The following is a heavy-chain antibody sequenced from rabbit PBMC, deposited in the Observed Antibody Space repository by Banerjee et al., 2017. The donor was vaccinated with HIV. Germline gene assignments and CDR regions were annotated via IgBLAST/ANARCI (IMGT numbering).Heavy chain of an antibody. CDR3: ARDPYGGYHGYDCALTL. J-gene: IGHJ4*01. CDR2: IHAGSSGIT. V-gene: IGHV1S45*01. CDR1: GFSFSSSYY. Sequence: QEQLEESGGDLVQPEGSLTLTCTASGFSFSSSYYMCWVRQAPGKGLEWIACIHAGSSGITYYASWAKGRFTISKPASTPVTLQMTSLTAAAAATYLWARDPYGGYHGYDCALTLWGPGTLVTVS. D-gene: IGHD7-1*01.